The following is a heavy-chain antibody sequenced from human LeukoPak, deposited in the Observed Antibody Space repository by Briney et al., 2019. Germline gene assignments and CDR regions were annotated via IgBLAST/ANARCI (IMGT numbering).Heavy chain of an antibody. J-gene: IGHJ4*02. V-gene: IGHV4-59*01. D-gene: IGHD4-17*01. CDR3: ARHPPLYGDYVDY. CDR1: GGSISSYY. CDR2: IYYSGST. Sequence: SETLSLTCTVSGGSISSYYWSWIRQPPGKGLEWIGYIYYSGSTNYNPSLKSRVTISVDTSKNQSSLKLSSVTAADTAVYYCARHPPLYGDYVDYWGQGTLVTVSS.